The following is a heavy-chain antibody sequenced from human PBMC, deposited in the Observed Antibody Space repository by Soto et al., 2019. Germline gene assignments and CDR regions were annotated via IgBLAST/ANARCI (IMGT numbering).Heavy chain of an antibody. CDR1: GYTFTSYG. J-gene: IGHJ4*02. Sequence: QVQLVQSGAEVKKPGASMKVSCKASGYTFTSYGISWVRQAPGQGLEWMGWISAYNGNTNYAQKLQGRVTMTTDTSTSTAYMELRSLRSDDTAVYYCARALGKYYDFWSGYSTQFDYWGQGTLVTVSS. D-gene: IGHD3-3*01. CDR3: ARALGKYYDFWSGYSTQFDY. V-gene: IGHV1-18*01. CDR2: ISAYNGNT.